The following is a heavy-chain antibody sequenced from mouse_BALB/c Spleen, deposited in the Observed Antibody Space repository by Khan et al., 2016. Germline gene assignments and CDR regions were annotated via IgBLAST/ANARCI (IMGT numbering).Heavy chain of an antibody. D-gene: IGHD1-1*01. CDR1: GFDFSRYW. CDR2: INPDRRTI. J-gene: IGHJ3*01. CDR3: ARLVSYSWFAY. V-gene: IGHV4-1*02. Sequence: EVKLLESGGGLVQPGGSLKLSCSASGFDFSRYWMSWVRQAPGKGLEWIGEINPDRRTINYTPSLKDKFIISRDNAKNTLYLQMSKVRSEDTALYYCARLVSYSWFAYWGQGTLVTVSA.